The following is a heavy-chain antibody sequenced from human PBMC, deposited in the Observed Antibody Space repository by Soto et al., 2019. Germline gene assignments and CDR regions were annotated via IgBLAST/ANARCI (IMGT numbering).Heavy chain of an antibody. D-gene: IGHD1-26*01. J-gene: IGHJ6*02. CDR1: GFTFSSYG. Sequence: GGSLRLSCAASGFTFSSYGMHWVRLAPGKGLEWVAVISYDGSNKYYADSVKGRFTISRDNSKNTLYLQMNSLRAEDTAVYYCAKGEWEPTAYGMDVWGQGTTVTVSS. V-gene: IGHV3-30*18. CDR2: ISYDGSNK. CDR3: AKGEWEPTAYGMDV.